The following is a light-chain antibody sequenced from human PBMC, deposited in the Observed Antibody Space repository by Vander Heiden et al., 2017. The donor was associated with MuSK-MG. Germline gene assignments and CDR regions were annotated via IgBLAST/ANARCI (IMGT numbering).Light chain of an antibody. CDR3: QLWDRDSAHVV. CDR2: YDG. CDR1: NIGSKR. Sequence: SYVLTQPTSVSVAPGQTARITCGGNNIGSKRVHWYQQKPGQAPVLVVYDGARPSGIPERLSGSNPGNTATLTISRVEAGEEADYYCQLWDRDSAHVVFGGGTKLTVL. J-gene: IGLJ2*01. V-gene: IGLV3-21*02.